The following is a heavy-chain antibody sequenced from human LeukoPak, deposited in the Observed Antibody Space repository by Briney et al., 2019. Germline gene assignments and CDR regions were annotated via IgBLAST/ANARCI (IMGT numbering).Heavy chain of an antibody. CDR2: ILPVLGTA. CDR3: ARQFYYDRIGYSEF. V-gene: IGHV1-69*08. J-gene: IGHJ4*02. Sequence: SVKVSCKPSAGTISNFTITWVRQAPGQGLEWMGRILPVLGTANYAQKFQGRVTFTADISTSTTYMDLSSLRSEDTAVYYCARQFYYDRIGYSEFWGQGTLISVSS. D-gene: IGHD3-22*01. CDR1: AGTISNFT.